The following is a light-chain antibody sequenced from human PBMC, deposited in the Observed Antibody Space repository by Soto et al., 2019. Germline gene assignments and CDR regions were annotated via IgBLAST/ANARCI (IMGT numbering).Light chain of an antibody. V-gene: IGKV1-5*01. J-gene: IGKJ1*01. CDR3: QQYNSYPWT. CDR1: QRISSW. CDR2: DAS. Sequence: DIQMTQSPSTLSASVGDRVTITCRASQRISSWLAWYQQKPGKAPKLLIYDASSLESGVPSRFSGSGSGTEFTLPIRSLQPDDFATYYCQQYNSYPWTFGQGTKVEIK.